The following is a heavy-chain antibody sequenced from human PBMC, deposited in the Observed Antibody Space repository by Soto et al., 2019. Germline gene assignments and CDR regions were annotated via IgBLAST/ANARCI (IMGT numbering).Heavy chain of an antibody. J-gene: IGHJ4*02. CDR3: ARVYGDYGGFFEY. Sequence: SVKVSCKASGGTFSSYAISWVRQAPGQGLEWMGGIIPIFGTANYAQKFQGRVTITADESTTTAYMELNSLRAEDTAVYYCARVYGDYGGFFEYWGQGTQVTVSS. CDR1: GGTFSSYA. D-gene: IGHD4-17*01. V-gene: IGHV1-69*13. CDR2: IIPIFGTA.